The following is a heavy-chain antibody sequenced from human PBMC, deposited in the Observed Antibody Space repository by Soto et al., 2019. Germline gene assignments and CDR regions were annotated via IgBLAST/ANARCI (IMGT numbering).Heavy chain of an antibody. V-gene: IGHV4-59*01. J-gene: IGHJ5*02. CDR1: GGSISSDY. Sequence: SETLSLTCTVSGGSISSDYWSWIRQPPGKGLEWIGYIYYSGSTNYNPSLKSRVTISADTSKNQFSLKLSSVTAADTAVYYCARDRGQQLSWFDPWGQGTLVTVSS. D-gene: IGHD6-13*01. CDR2: IYYSGST. CDR3: ARDRGQQLSWFDP.